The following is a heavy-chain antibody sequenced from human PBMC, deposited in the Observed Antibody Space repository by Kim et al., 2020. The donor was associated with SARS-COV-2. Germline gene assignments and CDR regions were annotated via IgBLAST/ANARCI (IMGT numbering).Heavy chain of an antibody. CDR3: ARLRPGGDYEDAFDI. V-gene: IGHV5-51*01. CDR1: GYSFTSYW. Sequence: GESLKISCKGSGYSFTSYWIGWVRQMPGKGLEWMGIIYPGDSDTRYSPSFQGQVTISADKSISTAYLQWSSLKASDTAMYYCARLRPGGDYEDAFDIWGQGTMVTVSS. J-gene: IGHJ3*02. CDR2: IYPGDSDT. D-gene: IGHD4-17*01.